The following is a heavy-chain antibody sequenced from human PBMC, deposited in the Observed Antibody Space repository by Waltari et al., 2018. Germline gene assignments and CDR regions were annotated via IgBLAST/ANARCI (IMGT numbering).Heavy chain of an antibody. Sequence: QVQLQESGPGLVKPSGTLSVTCAVSADPMSPTYGWSWFRQPPGKGLEWIGQIHGSGRSNYNPSLESRVTVSIDTSTNQVSLRVTSATAADTAVYYCARDRGRGLFLDSWGQGTLVTVSP. J-gene: IGHJ4*02. CDR1: ADPMSPTYG. CDR3: ARDRGRGLFLDS. V-gene: IGHV4-4*02. CDR2: IHGSGRS. D-gene: IGHD2-15*01.